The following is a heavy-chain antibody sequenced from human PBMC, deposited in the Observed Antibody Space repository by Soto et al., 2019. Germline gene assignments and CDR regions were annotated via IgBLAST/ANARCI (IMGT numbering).Heavy chain of an antibody. J-gene: IGHJ4*02. Sequence: QVRLQESGPGLVKPSGTLSLTCLVSGGSMSSPNWWTWVRQAPVKGLERIAEIHHSGATNYSPSLKSRAVISIDKSNNQFSLQLTSVTAADTAVYYCATGSTYYYGSGGMWDSWGRGALVTVSS. CDR2: IHHSGAT. CDR1: GGSMSSPNW. D-gene: IGHD3-10*01. V-gene: IGHV4-4*02. CDR3: ATGSTYYYGSGGMWDS.